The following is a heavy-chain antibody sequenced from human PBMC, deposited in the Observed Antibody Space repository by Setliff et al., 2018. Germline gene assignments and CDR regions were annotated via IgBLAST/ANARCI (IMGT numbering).Heavy chain of an antibody. CDR1: GGSISSYY. V-gene: IGHV4-4*07. D-gene: IGHD6-19*01. J-gene: IGHJ6*03. CDR3: AREQWLDPPGYYYMDV. Sequence: SETLSLTCTVSGGSISSYYWSWIRQPAGKGLEWIGHIYIGGSANYNPSLKSRVTTSVDTSKNQFSLKLNSVTAADMAVYYCAREQWLDPPGYYYMDVWAKGTTVTVSS. CDR2: IYIGGSA.